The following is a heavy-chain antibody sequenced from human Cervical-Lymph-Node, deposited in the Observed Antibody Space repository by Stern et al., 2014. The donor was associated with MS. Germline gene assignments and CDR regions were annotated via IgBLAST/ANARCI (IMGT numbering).Heavy chain of an antibody. D-gene: IGHD3-10*01. CDR3: ARRGVRGDMDL. V-gene: IGHV1-2*02. CDR2: INADNCGI. Sequence: QEQLVQSGAEARKPGASVKISCKASGYGFTDFYLFWVRQAPGKGLECMGWINADNCGIKYVEKFQGRVSVTRDTSVSTTSLELRRLTSDDTAVYYCARRGVRGDMDLWGQGTPVTVSS. J-gene: IGHJ5*02. CDR1: GYGFTDFY.